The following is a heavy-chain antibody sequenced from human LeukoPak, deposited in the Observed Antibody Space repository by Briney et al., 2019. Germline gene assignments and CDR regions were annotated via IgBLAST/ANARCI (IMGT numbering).Heavy chain of an antibody. D-gene: IGHD3-10*01. CDR1: GFTFSSYW. V-gene: IGHV3-7*01. CDR2: IRQDESEK. J-gene: IGHJ3*01. Sequence: GGSLRLSCTVPGFTFSSYWMTWVRKAPGKGLEWVANIRQDESEKYYADSVKGRFTISRDNAKNSLYLQMNSLRAEDTAVYYCARDSGSAYYYGSETYYYDAFDFWGQGTTVTVSS. CDR3: ARDSGSAYYYGSETYYYDAFDF.